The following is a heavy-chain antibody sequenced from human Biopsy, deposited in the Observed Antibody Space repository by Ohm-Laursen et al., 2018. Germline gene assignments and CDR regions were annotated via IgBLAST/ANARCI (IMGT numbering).Heavy chain of an antibody. CDR3: AKDLSVYYYYGIDV. Sequence: SLRLSCTASGFPFGDYYMRWIRLAPGKGLEWVAVISYDQITKHYADSVRGRFTISRDNSKNTLYLQVNSLRAEDTAVYYCAKDLSVYYYYGIDVWGQGTTVTVSS. J-gene: IGHJ6*02. CDR1: GFPFGDYY. CDR2: ISYDQITK. D-gene: IGHD5/OR15-5a*01. V-gene: IGHV3-30*18.